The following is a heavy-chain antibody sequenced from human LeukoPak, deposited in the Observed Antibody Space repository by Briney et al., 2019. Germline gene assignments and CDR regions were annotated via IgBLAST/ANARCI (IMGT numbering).Heavy chain of an antibody. CDR1: GFTFDDYA. Sequence: GGSLRLSCVASGFTFDDYAMPWVRQAPGKGLEWVSGISWNSGRIGYADSVKGRFTISRDNAKNSLYLQMNSLRAEDMALYYCAKDMCSSGCNFDYWGQGTLVTVSS. V-gene: IGHV3-9*03. CDR3: AKDMCSSGCNFDY. CDR2: ISWNSGRI. J-gene: IGHJ4*02. D-gene: IGHD6-19*01.